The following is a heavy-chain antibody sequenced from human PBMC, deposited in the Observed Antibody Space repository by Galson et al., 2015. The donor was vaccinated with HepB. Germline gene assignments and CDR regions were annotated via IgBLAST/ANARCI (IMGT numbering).Heavy chain of an antibody. CDR2: IYYSGST. CDR3: ARTSYCATTRCYLSGTHNFDY. V-gene: IGHV4-39*01. CDR1: GGSISSSDYY. D-gene: IGHD2-2*01. J-gene: IGHJ4*02. Sequence: TLSLTCTVSGGSISSSDYYWGWIRQPPGKGLEWIGTIYYSGSTYYNPSLKSRVTISADTSKNQFSLKLTSVSAAETAVYYCARTSYCATTRCYLSGTHNFDYWGQGTLVTVSS.